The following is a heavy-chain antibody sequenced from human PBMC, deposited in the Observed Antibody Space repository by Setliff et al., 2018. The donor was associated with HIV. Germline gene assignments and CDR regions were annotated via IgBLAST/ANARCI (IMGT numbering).Heavy chain of an antibody. D-gene: IGHD3-22*01. Sequence: SETLSLTCSVYGGSFSDYYWSWIRQPPGKGLEWIASIQYSDSSHYNPSLQSRVTISVDTSTKQFPLYLSSVNETDTAVYYCARSGYTSGFYWVFGAFGVWGQGKLVTVSS. J-gene: IGHJ3*01. V-gene: IGHV4-59*01. CDR2: IQYSDSS. CDR3: ARSGYTSGFYWVFGAFGV. CDR1: GGSFSDYY.